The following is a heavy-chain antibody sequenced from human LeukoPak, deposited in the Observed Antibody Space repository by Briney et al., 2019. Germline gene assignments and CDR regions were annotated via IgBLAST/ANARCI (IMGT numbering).Heavy chain of an antibody. V-gene: IGHV3-48*03. D-gene: IGHD3-22*01. CDR1: GFTFSSYE. CDR2: ISSSGSTI. Sequence: GGSLRLSCAASGFTFSSYEMNWVRQAPGKGLEWVSYISSSGSTIYYADSVKGRFTISRDNSKNTLYLQMNSLRAEDTAVYYCAKDLDTYYYDSSGYSLFDYWGQGTLVTVSS. CDR3: AKDLDTYYYDSSGYSLFDY. J-gene: IGHJ4*02.